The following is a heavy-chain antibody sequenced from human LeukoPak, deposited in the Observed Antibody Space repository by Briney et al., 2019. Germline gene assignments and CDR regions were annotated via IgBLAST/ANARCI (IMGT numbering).Heavy chain of an antibody. CDR1: GGSISSYY. J-gene: IGHJ3*02. D-gene: IGHD3-22*01. V-gene: IGHV4-59*12. CDR2: IYYSGST. CDR3: ARGVYYDSSGYRVLDAFDI. Sequence: SETLSLTCTVSGGSISSYYWSWIRQPPGKGLEWIGYIYYSGSTNYNPSLKSRVTISVDTSKNQFSLKLSSVTAADTAVYYCARGVYYDSSGYRVLDAFDIWGQGTMVTVSS.